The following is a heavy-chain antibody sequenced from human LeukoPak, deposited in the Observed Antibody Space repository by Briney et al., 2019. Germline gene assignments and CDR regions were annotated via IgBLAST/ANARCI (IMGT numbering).Heavy chain of an antibody. CDR2: ISGSGGST. V-gene: IGHV3-23*01. J-gene: IGHJ6*03. Sequence: GGSLRLSCAASGFTFSSYAMSWVRQAPGKGLEWVSAISGSGGSTYYADSVKGRFTISRDNSKNTLYLQMNSLRAEDTAVYYCARRVAYYYYYMDVWGKGTTVTVSS. D-gene: IGHD5-12*01. CDR3: ARRVAYYYYYMDV. CDR1: GFTFSSYA.